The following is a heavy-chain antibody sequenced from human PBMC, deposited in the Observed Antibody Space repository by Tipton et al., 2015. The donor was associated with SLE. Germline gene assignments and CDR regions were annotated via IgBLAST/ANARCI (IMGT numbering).Heavy chain of an antibody. CDR3: ARDRKWLVHAFDI. D-gene: IGHD6-19*01. CDR2: INPNSGGT. J-gene: IGHJ3*02. V-gene: IGHV1-2*02. CDR1: GYTFPGYH. Sequence: QSGAEVKKPGASVKVSCKASGYTFPGYHMHWVRQAPGQGLEWMGWINPNSGGTNYAQKFQGRVTMTRDTSISTAYMELGRLRSDDTAVYYCARDRKWLVHAFDIWGRGTKITVSS.